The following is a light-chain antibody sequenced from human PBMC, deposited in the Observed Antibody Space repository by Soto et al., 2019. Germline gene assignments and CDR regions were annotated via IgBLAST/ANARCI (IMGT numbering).Light chain of an antibody. CDR3: HQRQSWPRT. CDR2: GGT. V-gene: IGKV3D-20*02. CDR1: QRVSKSN. Sequence: EIVLTQSPVTLSLSPGERAALSCRASQRVSKSNIGWYQHKTGQAPRLLIYGGTKTTSGVPDRFSGSGSGTDFTLTISDVQPEDFAVYYCHQRQSWPRTFGQGTKVDIK. J-gene: IGKJ1*01.